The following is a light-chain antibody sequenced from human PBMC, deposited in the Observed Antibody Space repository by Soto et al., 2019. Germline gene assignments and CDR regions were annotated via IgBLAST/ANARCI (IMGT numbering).Light chain of an antibody. CDR3: QSYDSSRSGGV. CDR1: SSNIGAGYD. Sequence: QSVLTQPPSVSGAPGQRVTISCTGSSSNIGAGYDVHWYQQLPGTDPKLLIYGNSNRPSGVPDRFSGSKSGTSASLAITGLQAGDEADYYCQSYDSSRSGGVFGGGTKLTVL. CDR2: GNS. V-gene: IGLV1-40*01. J-gene: IGLJ3*02.